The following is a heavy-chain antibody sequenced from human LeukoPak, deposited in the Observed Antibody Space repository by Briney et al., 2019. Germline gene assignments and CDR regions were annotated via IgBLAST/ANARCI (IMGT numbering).Heavy chain of an antibody. Sequence: GASVKVSCKASGGTFITYTINWVRQAPGQGLEWMGGITPIFGTANYAQKFQGRITITTDDSTSTAYMELGSLRSEDTAVYYCATYMLRDNWNVHTFDSWGQGTLVTVSS. CDR3: ATYMLRDNWNVHTFDS. CDR1: GGTFITYT. V-gene: IGHV1-69*05. J-gene: IGHJ4*02. D-gene: IGHD1-1*01. CDR2: ITPIFGTA.